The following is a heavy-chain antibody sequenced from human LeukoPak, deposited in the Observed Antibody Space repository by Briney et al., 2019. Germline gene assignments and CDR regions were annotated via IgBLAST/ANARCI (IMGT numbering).Heavy chain of an antibody. CDR1: GFTLSSYT. CDR3: AKSGGSGTYPNWFDS. J-gene: IGHJ5*01. V-gene: IGHV3-74*01. Sequence: GGSLRLSCAASGFTLSSYTMYWVRQAPGRGLVWVARFTSDGNSMTYADFVKGRFTVSRDIAKNTLYLQMNSLRAEDTAVYYCAKSGGSGTYPNWFDSWGQGTLVTVSS. D-gene: IGHD3-10*01. CDR2: FTSDGNSM.